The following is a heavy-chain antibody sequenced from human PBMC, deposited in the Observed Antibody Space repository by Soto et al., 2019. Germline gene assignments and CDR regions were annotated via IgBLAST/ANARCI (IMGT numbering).Heavy chain of an antibody. V-gene: IGHV1-46*03. Sequence: GASVKVSCKASGYTFTSYYMHGVRQAPGQGLEWMGIINPSGGSTSYAQKFQGRVTMTRDTSTSTVYMELSSLRSEDTAVYYCARGAGTTQSFSHNWFDPWGQGTLVTVSS. CDR3: ARGAGTTQSFSHNWFDP. CDR2: INPSGGST. D-gene: IGHD1-7*01. CDR1: GYTFTSYY. J-gene: IGHJ5*02.